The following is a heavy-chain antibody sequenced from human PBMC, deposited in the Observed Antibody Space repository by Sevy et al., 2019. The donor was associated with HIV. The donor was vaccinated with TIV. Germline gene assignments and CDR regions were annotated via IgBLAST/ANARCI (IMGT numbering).Heavy chain of an antibody. CDR3: ARRAYYDFWSGPMPKDYGMDV. CDR1: GYSFTSYW. CDR2: IYPGDSDT. Sequence: GESLKISCKGSGYSFTSYWIGWVRQMPGKGLEWMGIIYPGDSDTRYSPSFQGQVPISADKSISTAYLQWSSLKASDTAMYYCARRAYYDFWSGPMPKDYGMDVWGQGTTVTVSS. D-gene: IGHD3-3*01. J-gene: IGHJ6*02. V-gene: IGHV5-51*01.